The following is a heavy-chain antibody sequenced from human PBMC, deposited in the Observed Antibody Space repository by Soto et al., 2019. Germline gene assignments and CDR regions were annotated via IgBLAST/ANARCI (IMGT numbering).Heavy chain of an antibody. CDR3: ARRWGGSLDY. CDR2: IYYSGST. J-gene: IGHJ4*02. V-gene: IGHV4-59*01. CDR1: GGSISSYY. Sequence: LETLSLTCTVSGGSISSYYWSWIRQPPGKGLEWIGYIYYSGSTNYNPSLKSRVTISVDTSKNQFSLKLSSVTAADTAVYYCARRWGGSLDYWGQGTLVTVSS. D-gene: IGHD1-26*01.